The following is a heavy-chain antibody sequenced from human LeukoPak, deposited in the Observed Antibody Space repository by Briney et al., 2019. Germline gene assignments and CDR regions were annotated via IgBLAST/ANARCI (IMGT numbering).Heavy chain of an antibody. D-gene: IGHD3-10*01. Sequence: GASVKVSCKASGYIFSGYYMHWVRQAPGQGLEWMGWINPNSGGTNYAQKFQGRVTMTRDTSISTAYMELSRLRSDDTAVYYCARDMGRDRGSYDYWGQGTLVTVSS. J-gene: IGHJ4*02. V-gene: IGHV1-2*02. CDR1: GYIFSGYY. CDR2: INPNSGGT. CDR3: ARDMGRDRGSYDY.